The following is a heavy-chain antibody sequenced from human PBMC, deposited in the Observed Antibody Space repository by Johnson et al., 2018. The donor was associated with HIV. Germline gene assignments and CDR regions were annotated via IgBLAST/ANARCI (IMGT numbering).Heavy chain of an antibody. CDR2: ISGSGGST. J-gene: IGHJ3*02. CDR1: GFTFTSYA. Sequence: EVQLVESGGGLVQPGGSLRLSCAASGFTFTSYAMSWVRQAPGKGLEWVSGISGSGGSTYYADAVKGRFTISRDNSKNTVYLQMNRLRPEDTAVYYCAKIRRAYYEDAFDMWGQGTMVTVSS. V-gene: IGHV3-23*04. D-gene: IGHD3-22*01. CDR3: AKIRRAYYEDAFDM.